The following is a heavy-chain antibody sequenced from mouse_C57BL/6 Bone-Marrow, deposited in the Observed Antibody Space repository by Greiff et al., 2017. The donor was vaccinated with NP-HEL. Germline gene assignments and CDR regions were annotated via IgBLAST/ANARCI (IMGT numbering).Heavy chain of an antibody. CDR3: ARWEAY. CDR2: INPYNGDT. Sequence: EVKVVESGPELVKPGDSVKISCKASGYSFTGYFMNWVMQSHGKSLEWIGRINPYNGDTFYNQKFKGKATLTVDKSSSTAHMELRSLTSEDSAVYYCARWEAYWGQGTLVTVSA. J-gene: IGHJ3*01. CDR1: GYSFTGYF. D-gene: IGHD4-1*01. V-gene: IGHV1-20*01.